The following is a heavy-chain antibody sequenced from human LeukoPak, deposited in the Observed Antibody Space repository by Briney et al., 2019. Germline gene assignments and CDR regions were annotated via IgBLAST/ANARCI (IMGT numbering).Heavy chain of an antibody. CDR2: IYPGDSDS. CDR3: ARQPVYYYDSSGYYGPFDY. Sequence: GESLKISCQGSGYSFTSYWIGWVRQMPGKGLEWMGIIYPGDSDSRYSPSFQGQVTISADKSISTAYLQWSSLKASDTAMYYCARQPVYYYDSSGYYGPFDYWGQGTLVTVSS. J-gene: IGHJ4*02. D-gene: IGHD3-22*01. CDR1: GYSFTSYW. V-gene: IGHV5-51*01.